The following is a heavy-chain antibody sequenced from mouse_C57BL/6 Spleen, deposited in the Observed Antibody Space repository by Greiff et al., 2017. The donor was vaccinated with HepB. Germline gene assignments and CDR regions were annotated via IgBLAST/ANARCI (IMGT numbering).Heavy chain of an antibody. D-gene: IGHD2-4*01. CDR3: ARWGDYDGFAD. CDR1: GYAFSSSW. V-gene: IGHV1-82*01. CDR2: IYPGDGDT. Sequence: QVQLKQSGPELVKPGASVKISCKASGYAFSSSWMNWVKQRPGKGLEWIGRIYPGDGDTNYNGKFKGKATLTADKSSSTAYMQLSSLTSEDSAVYFCARWGDYDGFADWGQGTLVTVSA. J-gene: IGHJ3*01.